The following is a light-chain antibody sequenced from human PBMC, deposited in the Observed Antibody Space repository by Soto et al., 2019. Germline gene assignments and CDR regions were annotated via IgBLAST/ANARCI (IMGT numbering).Light chain of an antibody. CDR2: QVT. V-gene: IGLV2-14*01. J-gene: IGLJ1*01. Sequence: QSALSQPASVSGSPGQSITISCTGTSSDFAIYNYVSWYQQQPGKAPTLMIDQVTNRPSGVSNRFSDSRSGNTASLTISGLQAEDEADYYFSSYTDSSNYVFGTGTKVTVL. CDR3: SSYTDSSNYV. CDR1: SSDFAIYNY.